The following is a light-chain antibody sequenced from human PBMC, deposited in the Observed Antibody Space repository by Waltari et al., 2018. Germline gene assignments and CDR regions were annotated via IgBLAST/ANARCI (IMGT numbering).Light chain of an antibody. V-gene: IGLV2-8*01. CDR1: SSDVGGYNY. CDR2: EVT. J-gene: IGLJ2*01. Sequence: QSALTQPPSASGSPGQSVTISCTGTSSDVGGYNYVPWFQQRPGKAPKLMIYEVTKRPSGVPDRFSGSKSGNTASLTVSGLQAEDEADYYCSSYAGSNNLLFGGGTKLTVL. CDR3: SSYAGSNNLL.